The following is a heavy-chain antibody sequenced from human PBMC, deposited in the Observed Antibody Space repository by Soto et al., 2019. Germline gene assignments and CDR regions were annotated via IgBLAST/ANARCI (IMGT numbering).Heavy chain of an antibody. V-gene: IGHV4-59*01. CDR2: IYYSGST. CDR1: GGSISSYY. D-gene: IGHD5-12*01. CDR3: ARAVEMATIFTY. Sequence: SETLSLTCTVSGGSISSYYWSWIRQPPGKGLEWIGYIYYSGSTNYNPSLKSRVTISVDTSKNQFSLKLSSVTAADTAVYYCARAVEMATIFTYWGQGTLVTVSS. J-gene: IGHJ4*02.